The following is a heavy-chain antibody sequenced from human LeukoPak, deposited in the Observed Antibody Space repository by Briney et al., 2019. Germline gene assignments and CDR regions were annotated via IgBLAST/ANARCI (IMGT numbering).Heavy chain of an antibody. Sequence: PGGSLRLSCAASGFIFSSYAISWLRQAPGKELDWVSAISGSGGSTYYADSVKGRFTISRDNSKNTLYLQMNSLRAEDTAVYYCAKDLDSSGWSHAGCWGQGTLVTVSS. D-gene: IGHD6-19*01. CDR3: AKDLDSSGWSHAGC. CDR1: GFIFSSYA. V-gene: IGHV3-23*01. J-gene: IGHJ4*02. CDR2: ISGSGGST.